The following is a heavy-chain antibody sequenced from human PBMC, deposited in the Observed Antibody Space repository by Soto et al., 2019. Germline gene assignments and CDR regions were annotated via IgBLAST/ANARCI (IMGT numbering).Heavy chain of an antibody. CDR1: GYTFTSYD. V-gene: IGHV1-8*01. D-gene: IGHD4-17*01. J-gene: IGHJ6*02. CDR2: MNPNSGNT. Sequence: GASVKVSCKASGYTFTSYDINWVRQATGQGLEWMGWMNPNSGNTGYAQKFQGRVTMTRNTSISTAYMELSSLRSEDTAVYYCARKPTTKGGMDVRGQGTTVTVSS. CDR3: ARKPTTKGGMDV.